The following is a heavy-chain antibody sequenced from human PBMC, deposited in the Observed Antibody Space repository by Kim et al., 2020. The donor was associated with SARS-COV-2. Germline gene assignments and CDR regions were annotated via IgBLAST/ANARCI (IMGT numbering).Heavy chain of an antibody. CDR1: GGSFSGYY. Sequence: SETLSLTCAVYGGSFSGYYWSWIRQPPGKGLEWIGEINHSGSTNYNPSLKSRVTISVDTSKNQFSLKLSSVTAADTAVDYCARFVIAAAGFCPRYGMDV. V-gene: IGHV4-34*01. CDR3: ARFVIAAAGFCPRYGMDV. J-gene: IGHJ6*01. D-gene: IGHD6-13*01. CDR2: INHSGST.